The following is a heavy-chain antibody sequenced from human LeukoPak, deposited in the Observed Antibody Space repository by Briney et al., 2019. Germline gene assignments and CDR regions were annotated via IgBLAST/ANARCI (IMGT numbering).Heavy chain of an antibody. CDR2: INPSVGST. Sequence: ASVKVSCKASEYTFSDYYIHWVRQAPGQGLEWMGIINPSVGSTTYAQNFQGRVTMTRYTSTSSVYMELSSLRSEDTAVYYCARDNTAVAGRVIDYWGQGTLVTVSS. V-gene: IGHV1-46*01. CDR3: ARDNTAVAGRVIDY. J-gene: IGHJ4*02. D-gene: IGHD6-19*01. CDR1: EYTFSDYY.